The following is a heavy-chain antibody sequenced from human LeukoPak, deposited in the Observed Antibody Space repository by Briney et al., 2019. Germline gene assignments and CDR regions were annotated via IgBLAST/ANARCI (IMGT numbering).Heavy chain of an antibody. CDR1: GFTFSRDW. V-gene: IGHV3-15*01. D-gene: IGHD1-26*01. J-gene: IGHJ6*02. CDR3: KWERSVYYGMDV. Sequence: MPGGSLRLSCVASGFTFSRDWMSWVRQAPGKGLEWVGRIKRGGTTDYAAPVNGRFTISRDDSKNTIYLQVNSLKIEDTAVYYCKWERSVYYGMDVWGQGTTVTVSS. CDR2: IKRGGTT.